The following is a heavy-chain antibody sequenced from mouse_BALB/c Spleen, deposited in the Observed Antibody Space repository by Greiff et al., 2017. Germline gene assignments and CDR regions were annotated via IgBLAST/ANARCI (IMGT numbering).Heavy chain of an antibody. V-gene: IGHV5-17*02. J-gene: IGHJ1*01. D-gene: IGHD1-1*01. CDR2: ISSGSSTI. Sequence: EVQGVESGGGLVQPGGSRKLSCAASGFTFSSFGMHWVRQAPEKGLEWVAYISSGSSTIYYADTVKGRFTISRDNPKNTLFLQMTSLRSEDTAMYYCARKAYGSSSHWYFDVWGAGTTVTVSS. CDR3: ARKAYGSSSHWYFDV. CDR1: GFTFSSFG.